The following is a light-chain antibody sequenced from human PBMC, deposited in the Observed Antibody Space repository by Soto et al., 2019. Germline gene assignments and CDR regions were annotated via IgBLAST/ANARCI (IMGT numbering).Light chain of an antibody. V-gene: IGKV1-33*01. CDR1: QDITNF. CDR2: AAS. CDR3: QQYDLLPWT. Sequence: DIQMTQSPSSLSASVGDRVTITCQASQDITNFLNWYQQKPGKAPKLLIYAASNLETGVPSRFSGGGSGADFTFTISSLQPEDVATYYCQQYDLLPWTFGQGTKVALK. J-gene: IGKJ1*01.